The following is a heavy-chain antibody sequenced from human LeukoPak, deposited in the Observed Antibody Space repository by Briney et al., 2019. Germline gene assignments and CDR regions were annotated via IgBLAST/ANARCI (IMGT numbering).Heavy chain of an antibody. D-gene: IGHD3-10*01. CDR1: GFTFSSYG. V-gene: IGHV3-30*02. CDR3: AKATITMVRGGIGYFDY. J-gene: IGHJ4*02. Sequence: GGSLRLSCAASGFTFSSYGMHWVRQAPGKGLEWVAFIRYDGSNKYYADSVKGRFTTSRDNSKNTLYLQMNSLRAEDTAVYYCAKATITMVRGGIGYFDYWGQGTLVTVSS. CDR2: IRYDGSNK.